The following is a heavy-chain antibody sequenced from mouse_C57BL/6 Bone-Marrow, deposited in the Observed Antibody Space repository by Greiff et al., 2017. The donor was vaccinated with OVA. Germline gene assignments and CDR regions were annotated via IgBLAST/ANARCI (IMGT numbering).Heavy chain of an antibody. J-gene: IGHJ3*01. CDR3: ARHPPFAY. CDR2: LYPGSGNT. Sequence: VQLQQSGPELVKPGASVKISCKASGYSFTSYYIHWVKQRPGQGLEWIGWLYPGSGNTKYNEKFKGKATLTADTSSSTAYLQLSSLTSEDSAVYYCARHPPFAYWGQGTLVTVSA. V-gene: IGHV1-66*01. CDR1: GYSFTSYY.